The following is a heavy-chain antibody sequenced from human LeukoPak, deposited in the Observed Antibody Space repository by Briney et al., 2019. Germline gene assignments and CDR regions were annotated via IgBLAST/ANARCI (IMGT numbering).Heavy chain of an antibody. J-gene: IGHJ4*02. V-gene: IGHV3-48*03. CDR1: GFTFSSYE. Sequence: GRSLRLSCAASGFTFSSYEMNWVRQAPGKGLEWVSYISSSGSTIYYADSVKGRFTISRDNAKNSLYLQMNSLRAEDTAVYYCASIYYYDSSGSIDYWGQGTLVTVSS. CDR3: ASIYYYDSSGSIDY. CDR2: ISSSGSTI. D-gene: IGHD3-22*01.